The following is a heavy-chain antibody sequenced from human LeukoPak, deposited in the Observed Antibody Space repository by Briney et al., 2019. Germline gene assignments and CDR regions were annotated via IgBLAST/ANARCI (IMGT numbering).Heavy chain of an antibody. CDR1: GYTFTDYF. V-gene: IGHV1-46*01. Sequence: ASVKVSCKASGYTFTDYFMHWVRQAPGQGLEWMGIINPSGGTTSYAQKFQGRVTVTRDTSTSTVYMELSSLRSEDTAVYYCVRDPSLYSSGRYYFDYWGQGTLVTVSS. CDR2: INPSGGTT. J-gene: IGHJ4*02. D-gene: IGHD6-19*01. CDR3: VRDPSLYSSGRYYFDY.